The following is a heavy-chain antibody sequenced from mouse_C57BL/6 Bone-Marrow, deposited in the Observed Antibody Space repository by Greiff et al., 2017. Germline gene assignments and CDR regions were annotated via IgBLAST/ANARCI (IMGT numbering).Heavy chain of an antibody. D-gene: IGHD3-2*02. CDR1: GFTFSDYY. CDR2: INYDGSST. V-gene: IGHV5-16*01. J-gene: IGHJ3*01. CDR3: ARGSPDSSGPFAY. Sequence: EVKLMESEGGLVQPGSSMKLSCTASGFTFSDYYMAWVRQVPEKGLEWVANINYDGSSTYYLDSLKSRFIISRDNAKNILYLQMISLKSEDTATYYCARGSPDSSGPFAYWGQVTLVTVSA.